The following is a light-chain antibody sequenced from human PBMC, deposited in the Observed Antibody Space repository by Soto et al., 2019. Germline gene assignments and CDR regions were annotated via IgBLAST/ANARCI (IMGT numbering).Light chain of an antibody. CDR2: IND. J-gene: IGLJ1*01. CDR3: AAWDDSLNGHV. Sequence: QSVLTQPPSASGTPGQRVTISCSGSPSNIGKTTVSWFQLLPGTAPKVLISINDKRPSGVPDRFSGSKSGTSASLAISGLQSEDEADYYCAAWDDSLNGHVFGTGTK. CDR1: PSNIGKTT. V-gene: IGLV1-44*01.